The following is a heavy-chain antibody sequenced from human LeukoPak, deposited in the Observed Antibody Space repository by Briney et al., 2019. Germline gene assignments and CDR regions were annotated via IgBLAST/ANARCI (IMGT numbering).Heavy chain of an antibody. CDR1: GYTFTSYY. Sequence: ASVKVSCKASGYTFTSYYMHWVRQAPGQGLEWMGIINPSGGSTSYAQKFQGRVTITADESTSTAYMELSSLRSEDTAVYYCAAGYSSGWYGPQWGQGTLVTVSS. D-gene: IGHD6-19*01. CDR3: AAGYSSGWYGPQ. J-gene: IGHJ4*02. CDR2: INPSGGST. V-gene: IGHV1-46*01.